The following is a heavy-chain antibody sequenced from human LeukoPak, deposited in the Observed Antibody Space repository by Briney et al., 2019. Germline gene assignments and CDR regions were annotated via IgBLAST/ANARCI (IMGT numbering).Heavy chain of an antibody. CDR1: GGSISSYY. J-gene: IGHJ4*02. D-gene: IGHD6-19*01. CDR3: ARRRAVSYYFAY. Sequence: SETLSLTCTVSGGSISSYYWSWIRQPPGKGLEWIGYIYYSGSTNYNPSLKSRVTISVDTSKNQFSLKLSSVTAADTAVYYCARRRAVSYYFAYWGQGTLVTVSS. CDR2: IYYSGST. V-gene: IGHV4-59*08.